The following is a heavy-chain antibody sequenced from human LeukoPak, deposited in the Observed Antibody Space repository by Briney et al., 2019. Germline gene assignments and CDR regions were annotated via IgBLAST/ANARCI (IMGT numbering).Heavy chain of an antibody. CDR3: ARDAEAAAGPAY. V-gene: IGHV3-33*01. Sequence: PGGSLRLSCAASGVDFSGYGMHWVRQGPGKGLEWVAVIWFDGSDKYYVDFVKGRFTISRDNSKNTLYLQMNSLRAEDTAVYYCARDAEAAAGPAYWGQGTLVTVSS. CDR1: GVDFSGYG. CDR2: IWFDGSDK. D-gene: IGHD6-13*01. J-gene: IGHJ4*02.